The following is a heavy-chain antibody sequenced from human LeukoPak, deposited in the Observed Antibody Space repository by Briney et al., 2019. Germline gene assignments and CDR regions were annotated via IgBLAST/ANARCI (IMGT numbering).Heavy chain of an antibody. CDR2: INPNSGGT. J-gene: IGHJ5*02. Sequence: ASVKVSCKASGYTFTGYYMHWVRQAPGQGLEWMGRINPNSGGTNYAQKFQGRVTMTRDTSISTAYMELSGLRSDDTAVYYCARDFIDYDYVWGSYRESWFDPWGQGTLVTVSS. V-gene: IGHV1-2*06. D-gene: IGHD3-16*02. CDR1: GYTFTGYY. CDR3: ARDFIDYDYVWGSYRESWFDP.